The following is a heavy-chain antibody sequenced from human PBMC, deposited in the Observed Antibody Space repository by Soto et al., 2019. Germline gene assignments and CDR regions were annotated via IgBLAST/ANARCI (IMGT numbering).Heavy chain of an antibody. CDR1: GDSVSSNSAA. V-gene: IGHV6-1*01. CDR3: ARESVRLQLAYYFDY. Sequence: QVQLQQSGPGLVKPSQTLSLTCAISGDSVSSNSAAWNWIRQSPSRGLEWLGRTYYRSKWYNDYAVSVKSRITTNPVTPNNQFSLQRNSVTPEDTAVYYCARESVRLQLAYYFDYWGQGTLVTVSS. CDR2: TYYRSKWYN. J-gene: IGHJ4*02. D-gene: IGHD6-13*01.